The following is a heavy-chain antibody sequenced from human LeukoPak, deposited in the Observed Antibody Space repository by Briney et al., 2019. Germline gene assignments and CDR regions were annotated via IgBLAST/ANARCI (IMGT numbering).Heavy chain of an antibody. D-gene: IGHD3-10*01. CDR1: GFTFSSYG. Sequence: QSGGSLRLSCAASGFTFSSYGMHWVRQAPGKGLEWVAVIWYEGSNKYYGDSVEGRFTISRDNSENALYLQMNSMRDEATAVYYCARDVERTGGTYYYGSGSPRGWGQGTLVTVSS. J-gene: IGHJ4*02. V-gene: IGHV3-33*01. CDR2: IWYEGSNK. CDR3: ARDVERTGGTYYYGSGSPRG.